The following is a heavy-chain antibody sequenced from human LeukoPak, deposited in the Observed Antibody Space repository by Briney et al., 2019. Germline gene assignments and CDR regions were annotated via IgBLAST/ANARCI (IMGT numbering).Heavy chain of an antibody. CDR2: IYNSGDT. V-gene: IGHV3-23*01. Sequence: GGSLRLSCVASGFTFSNYAMMWVRQAPGQGLECVSTIYNSGDTFFADSVKGRFTISRDNSRNTVYLQMNNLRADDTAMYYCAKDGYTFDGTLTTPWYWGQGTLVTVSS. CDR3: AKDGYTFDGTLTTPWY. D-gene: IGHD4-11*01. CDR1: GFTFSNYA. J-gene: IGHJ4*02.